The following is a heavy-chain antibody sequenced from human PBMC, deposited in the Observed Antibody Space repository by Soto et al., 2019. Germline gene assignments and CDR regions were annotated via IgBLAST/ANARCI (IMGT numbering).Heavy chain of an antibody. D-gene: IGHD2-21*02. Sequence: WGSLRLSCAASGFTFSSYAMHWVRQDPGKGLEWVAVISYYGSNKYYADSVKGRFTISRDNSKNTLYLQMNSLRAEDTAVYYCAREVAVTAITSPYGIDVWGKGTTVTVS. CDR2: ISYYGSNK. CDR1: GFTFSSYA. CDR3: AREVAVTAITSPYGIDV. J-gene: IGHJ6*04. V-gene: IGHV3-30-3*01.